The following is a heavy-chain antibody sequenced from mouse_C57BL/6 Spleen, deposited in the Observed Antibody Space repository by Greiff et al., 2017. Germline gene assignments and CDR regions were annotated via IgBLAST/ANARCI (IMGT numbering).Heavy chain of an antibody. CDR3: ARDSSGTVDY. Sequence: VKLVESGPGLVAPSQCLSITCTVSGFSLTSYAISWVRQQPGKGLEWLGVIWTGGGTNHYSALKPRLSISKDNSKSQVVLKMNSLQTDDTARYYCARDSSGTVDYWGQGTTLTVSS. D-gene: IGHD3-2*01. CDR1: GFSLTSYA. CDR2: IWTGGGT. V-gene: IGHV2-9-1*01. J-gene: IGHJ2*01.